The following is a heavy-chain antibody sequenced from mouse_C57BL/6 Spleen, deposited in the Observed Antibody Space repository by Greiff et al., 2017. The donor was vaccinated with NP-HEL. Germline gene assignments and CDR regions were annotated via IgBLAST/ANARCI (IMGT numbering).Heavy chain of an antibody. CDR1: GYTFTSYW. CDR2: IDPSDSYT. CDR3: ARHYYEGYYAMDY. J-gene: IGHJ4*01. D-gene: IGHD2-4*01. V-gene: IGHV1-50*01. Sequence: VQLQQSGAELVKPGASVKLSCKASGYTFTSYWMQWVKQRPGQGLEWIGEIDPSDSYTNYNQKFKGKATLTVDTSSSTAYMQLSSLTSEDSAVYYCARHYYEGYYAMDYWGQGTSVTVSS.